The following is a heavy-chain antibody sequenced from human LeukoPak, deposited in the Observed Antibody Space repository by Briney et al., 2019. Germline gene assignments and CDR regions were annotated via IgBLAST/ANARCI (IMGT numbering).Heavy chain of an antibody. CDR2: IYHSGST. J-gene: IGHJ4*02. Sequence: PSETLSLTCAVSGGSISSGGYSWSWIRQPPGKGLEWIGYIYHSGSTYYNPSLKSRVTISVDTSKNQFSLKLSSVTAADTAVYYCVRDRELNYWGQGTLVTVSS. CDR3: VRDRELNY. V-gene: IGHV4-30-2*02. D-gene: IGHD1-7*01. CDR1: GGSISSGGYS.